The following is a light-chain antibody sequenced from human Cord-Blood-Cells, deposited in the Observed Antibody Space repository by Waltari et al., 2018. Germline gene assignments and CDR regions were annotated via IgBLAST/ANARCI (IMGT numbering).Light chain of an antibody. V-gene: IGLV2-8*01. CDR3: SSYAGSNNYV. Sequence: QSALTQPPSASGSPGQSVTISCTGTSSDVGGYNYVSWYQQHPGKAPKLMIYEVSKRSSWVPDGFSGSKSGNTASLTVSGLQAEDDADYYCSSYAGSNNYVFGTGTKVTVL. J-gene: IGLJ1*01. CDR1: SSDVGGYNY. CDR2: EVS.